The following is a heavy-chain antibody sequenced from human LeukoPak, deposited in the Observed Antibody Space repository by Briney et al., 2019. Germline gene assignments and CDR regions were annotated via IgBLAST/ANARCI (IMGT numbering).Heavy chain of an antibody. Sequence: GGSLRLSCAASGFTFSSYAMSWVRQAPGKGLEWVSTVSGGGVTTYYADSAKGRFTISRDNSKNTLYLQMNSLTAEDTAVYYCPKQSYASGWNPFDYWGQESWSPSPQ. J-gene: IGHJ4*01. D-gene: IGHD6-19*01. CDR3: PKQSYASGWNPFDY. V-gene: IGHV3-23*01. CDR1: GFTFSSYA. CDR2: VSGGGVTT.